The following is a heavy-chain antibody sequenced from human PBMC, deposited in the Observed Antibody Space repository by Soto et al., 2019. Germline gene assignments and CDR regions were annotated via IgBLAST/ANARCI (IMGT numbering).Heavy chain of an antibody. CDR1: GFTFSDVA. V-gene: IGHV3-30*18. D-gene: IGHD1-26*01. CDR2: ISYDGSYA. J-gene: IGHJ4*02. CDR3: AKDQGVGGTLGLFDH. Sequence: QVQLVESGGGAVQPGRSLRLSCVASGFTFSDVAMHWVRQAPGKGLEPVAVISYDGSYAHHSDAVKGRFTISRDNSKNTLYLHMNSLRKEDTAVYYCAKDQGVGGTLGLFDHWGQGILVTVSS.